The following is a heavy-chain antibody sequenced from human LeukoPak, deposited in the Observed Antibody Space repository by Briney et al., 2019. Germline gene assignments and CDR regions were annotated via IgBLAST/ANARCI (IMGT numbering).Heavy chain of an antibody. CDR3: ARSVTIFEAFDI. D-gene: IGHD3-3*01. J-gene: IGHJ3*02. V-gene: IGHV4-30-4*08. CDR1: GGSISSGDYY. CDR2: IYYSGST. Sequence: SETLSLTCTVSGGSISSGDYYWSWIRQPPGKGLEWIGYIYYSGSTYYNPSLKSRVTISVDTSKNQFSLKLSSVTAADTAVYYCARSVTIFEAFDIWGQGTMVTVSS.